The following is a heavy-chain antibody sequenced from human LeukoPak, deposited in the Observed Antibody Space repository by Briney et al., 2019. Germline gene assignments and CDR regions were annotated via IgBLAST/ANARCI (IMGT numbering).Heavy chain of an antibody. V-gene: IGHV1-46*01. J-gene: IGHJ3*02. Sequence: ASVKVSCKASGGTFSSYAISWVRQAPGQGLEWMGIINPSGGSTSYAQKFQGRVTMTRDTSTSTVYMELSSLRSEDTAVYYCTRAQGYSSSDDAFDIWGQGTMVTVSS. CDR3: TRAQGYSSSDDAFDI. D-gene: IGHD6-19*01. CDR1: GGTFSSYA. CDR2: INPSGGST.